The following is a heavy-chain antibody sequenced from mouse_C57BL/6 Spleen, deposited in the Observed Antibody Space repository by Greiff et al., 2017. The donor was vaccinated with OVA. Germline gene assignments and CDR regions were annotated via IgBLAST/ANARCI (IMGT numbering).Heavy chain of an antibody. J-gene: IGHJ3*01. D-gene: IGHD1-1*01. CDR2: IDPETGGT. CDR1: GYTFTDYE. V-gene: IGHV1-15*01. Sequence: QVQLKESGAELVRPGASVTLSCKASGYTFTDYEMHWVKQTPVHGLEWIGAIDPETGGTAYNQKFKGKAILTADKSSSTAYMELRSLTSEDFAVYYCTRGDGSSLFAYWGQGTLVTVSA. CDR3: TRGDGSSLFAY.